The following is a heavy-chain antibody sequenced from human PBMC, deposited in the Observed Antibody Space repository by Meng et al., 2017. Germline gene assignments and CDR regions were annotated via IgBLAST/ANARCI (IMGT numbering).Heavy chain of an antibody. CDR3: ATDYYDLSGSYTFDY. CDR2: FDPEDGET. V-gene: IGHV1-24*01. CDR1: GYTLTELS. J-gene: IGHJ4*02. D-gene: IGHD1-26*01. Sequence: ASVKVSCKVSGYTLTELSMHWVRQAPGKGLEWLGGFDPEDGETIYAQKFQGRVTMTEDTSTDTAYMELSSLRSEDTAAYYCATDYYDLSGSYTFDYWGQGTLVTVSS.